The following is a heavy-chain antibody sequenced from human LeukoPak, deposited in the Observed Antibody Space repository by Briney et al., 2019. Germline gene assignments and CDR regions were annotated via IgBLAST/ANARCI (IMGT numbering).Heavy chain of an antibody. CDR1: GGSISSSNHS. D-gene: IGHD3-22*01. CDR3: ARQGYYFESSGYYLPGY. CDR2: IYYSGTT. Sequence: SETLSLTCTVSGGSISSSNHSWGWIRQPPGKGLEWIGSIYYSGTTNYNPSLKSRVTISVDTSKNQFSLRLSSVTAADTAVYYCARQGYYFESSGYYLPGYWGQGTLVTVSS. J-gene: IGHJ4*02. V-gene: IGHV4-39*01.